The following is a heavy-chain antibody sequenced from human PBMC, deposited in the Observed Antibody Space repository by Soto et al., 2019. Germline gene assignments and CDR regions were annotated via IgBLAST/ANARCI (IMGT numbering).Heavy chain of an antibody. V-gene: IGHV5-10-1*01. CDR3: ARHSGPVVVAATGDWFDP. Sequence: EVQLVQSGAEVKKPGESLRISCKGSGYSFTSYWISWVRQMPGKGLEWMGRIDPSDSYTNYSPSFQGHVTISADKSISTAYLQWSSLKASDTAMYYCARHSGPVVVAATGDWFDPWGQGTLVTVSS. D-gene: IGHD2-15*01. CDR2: IDPSDSYT. CDR1: GYSFTSYW. J-gene: IGHJ5*02.